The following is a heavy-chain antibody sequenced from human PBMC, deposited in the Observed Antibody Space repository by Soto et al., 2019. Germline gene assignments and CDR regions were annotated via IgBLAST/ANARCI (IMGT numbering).Heavy chain of an antibody. J-gene: IGHJ4*02. CDR1: GGSISSYY. V-gene: IGHV4-59*01. Sequence: SETLSLTCTVSGGSISSYYWSWIRQPPGKGLEWIGYIYYSGSTNYNPSLKSRVTISVDTSKNQFSLKLSSVTAADTAVYYCARDQGDISRFGYFDYWGQGTLVTVSS. CDR2: IYYSGST. D-gene: IGHD3-9*01. CDR3: ARDQGDISRFGYFDY.